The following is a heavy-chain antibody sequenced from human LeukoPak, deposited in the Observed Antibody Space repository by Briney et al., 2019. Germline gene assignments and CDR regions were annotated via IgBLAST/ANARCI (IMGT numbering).Heavy chain of an antibody. V-gene: IGHV4-59*01. CDR2: IYYSGST. CDR1: GGSISSYY. D-gene: IGHD2-2*01. J-gene: IGHJ4*02. CDR3: AREDCSSTSCFGDY. Sequence: SETLSLTCTVSGGSISSYYWSWIRQPPGKGLEWIGYIYYSGSTNYNPSLKSRVTVSVDTSKNQFSLKLSSVTAADTAVYYCAREDCSSTSCFGDYWGQGTLVTVSS.